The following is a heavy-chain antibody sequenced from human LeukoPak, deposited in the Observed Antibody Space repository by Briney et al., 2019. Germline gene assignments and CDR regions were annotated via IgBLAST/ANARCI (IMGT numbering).Heavy chain of an antibody. CDR1: GFTFTSSA. J-gene: IGHJ4*02. CDR2: IKSKTNGGTT. V-gene: IGHV3-15*01. CDR3: TALGYPQYFHH. D-gene: IGHD2-15*01. Sequence: GGSLRLSCAASGFTFTSSAMSWVRQAPGKGLEWVGRIKSKTNGGTTDNAAPVKGRFTISRDDSKNTLYFQMNSLKTEDTAVYYCTALGYPQYFHHWGQGTLVTVSS.